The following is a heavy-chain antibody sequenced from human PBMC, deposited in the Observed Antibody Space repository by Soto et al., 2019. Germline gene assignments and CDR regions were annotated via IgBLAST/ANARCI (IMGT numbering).Heavy chain of an antibody. CDR1: GYTFTSYG. V-gene: IGHV1-18*01. Sequence: QVQLVQSGAEVKKPGASVKVSCKASGYTFTSYGISWVRQAPGQGLEWMGGISANNGNTNYAQKLKGRVSMTTDSPTSTADMELRTRTSDDTVVYKCARGRGIYALDYWVQGTLVTVSS. D-gene: IGHD3-16*01. J-gene: IGHJ4*02. CDR2: ISANNGNT. CDR3: ARGRGIYALDY.